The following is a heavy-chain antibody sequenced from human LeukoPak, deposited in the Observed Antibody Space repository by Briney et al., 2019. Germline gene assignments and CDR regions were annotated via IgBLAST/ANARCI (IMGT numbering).Heavy chain of an antibody. CDR1: GGSISSSSYY. D-gene: IGHD4-23*01. Sequence: SETLSLTCTVSGGSISSSSYYWGWIRQPPGKGLEWIGSIYYSGSTYYNPSLKSRVTISVDTSKDQFSLKLSSVTAADTAVYYCARDYLGGNPDAFDIWGQGTMVTVSS. J-gene: IGHJ3*02. CDR2: IYYSGST. V-gene: IGHV4-39*07. CDR3: ARDYLGGNPDAFDI.